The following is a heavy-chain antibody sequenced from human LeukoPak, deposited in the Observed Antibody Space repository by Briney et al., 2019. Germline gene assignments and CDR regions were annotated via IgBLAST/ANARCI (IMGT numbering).Heavy chain of an antibody. J-gene: IGHJ5*02. CDR3: ARSRTPLRWPNWFDP. V-gene: IGHV7-4-1*02. D-gene: IGHD4-23*01. Sequence: RASVKVSCKASGYTFTSYAMNWVRQAPGQGLEWMGWINTNTGNPTYAQGFTGRFVFSLDTSVSTAYLQISSLKAEDTAVYYCARSRTPLRWPNWFDPWGQGTLVTVSS. CDR2: INTNTGNP. CDR1: GYTFTSYA.